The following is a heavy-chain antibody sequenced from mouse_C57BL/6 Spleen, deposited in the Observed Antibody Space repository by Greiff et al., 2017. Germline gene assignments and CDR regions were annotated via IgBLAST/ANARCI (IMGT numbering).Heavy chain of an antibody. CDR3: ARNYGRGGYYAMDY. Sequence: QVQLQQSGPELVKPGASVKISCKASGYAFSSSWMNWVKQRPGKGLEWIGRIYPGDGDTNYNGKFKGKATLTADKSSSTAYMQLSSLTSEDSAVYFCARNYGRGGYYAMDYWGQGTSVTGSS. D-gene: IGHD1-1*01. CDR1: GYAFSSSW. J-gene: IGHJ4*01. V-gene: IGHV1-82*01. CDR2: IYPGDGDT.